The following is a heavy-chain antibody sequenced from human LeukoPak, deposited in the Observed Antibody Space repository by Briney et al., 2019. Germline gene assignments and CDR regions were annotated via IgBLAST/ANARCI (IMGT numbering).Heavy chain of an antibody. J-gene: IGHJ4*02. D-gene: IGHD5-24*01. CDR3: ARTSGGWLQLGYFDY. CDR1: GFTFSSYS. Sequence: GGSLRLSCAASGFTFSSYSMNWVRQAPGKGLEWISYIRSSSRTIYYADSVKGRFTISRDNAKNTLYLQMNSLRAEDTAVYYCARTSGGWLQLGYFDYWGQGTLVTVSS. V-gene: IGHV3-48*04. CDR2: IRSSSRTI.